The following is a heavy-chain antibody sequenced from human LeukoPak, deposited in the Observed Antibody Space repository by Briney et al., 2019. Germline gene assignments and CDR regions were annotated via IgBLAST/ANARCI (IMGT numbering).Heavy chain of an antibody. V-gene: IGHV3-7*01. CDR1: GFTFSSYW. CDR2: IKQGGSEK. Sequence: GGSLRLSCAASGFTFSSYWMSWVRQAPGKGLEWMANIKQGGSEKYYVDSVKGRFTISRDNAKNSLYLQMNSLRAEDTAVYYCARDAVVTAAYYYYMDVWGKGTTVTVSS. CDR3: ARDAVVTAAYYYYMDV. D-gene: IGHD2-21*02. J-gene: IGHJ6*03.